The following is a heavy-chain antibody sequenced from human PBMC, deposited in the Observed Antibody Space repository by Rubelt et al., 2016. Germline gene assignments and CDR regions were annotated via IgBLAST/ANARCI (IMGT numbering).Heavy chain of an antibody. CDR3: ARADRTITFFDY. CDR2: ISHSGTT. CDR1: GASFSDYY. Sequence: QVQLQQWGGGLLKPSATLSLICAVYGASFSDYYWTWIRQPPGKGLEWIGEISHSGTTYYNPSLKSRVTISVDTSKNQFSLKLSSVTAADTAVYYCARADRTITFFDYWGQGTLVTVSS. D-gene: IGHD3-3*01. J-gene: IGHJ4*02. V-gene: IGHV4-34*01.